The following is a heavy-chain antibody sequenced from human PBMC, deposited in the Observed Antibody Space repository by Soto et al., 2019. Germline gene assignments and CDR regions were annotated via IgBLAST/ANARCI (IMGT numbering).Heavy chain of an antibody. V-gene: IGHV1-3*01. D-gene: IGHD2-2*02. J-gene: IGHJ3*02. CDR3: ARDDGCNTKLPAAFDI. Sequence: SVKVSCKASGYTFTSYAMHWVRQAPGQRLEWMGWINAGNGNTKYSQKFQGRVTITRDTSASTAYMELSSLRSEDTAVYYCARDDGCNTKLPAAFDIWGQGTMVTVSS. CDR2: INAGNGNT. CDR1: GYTFTSYA.